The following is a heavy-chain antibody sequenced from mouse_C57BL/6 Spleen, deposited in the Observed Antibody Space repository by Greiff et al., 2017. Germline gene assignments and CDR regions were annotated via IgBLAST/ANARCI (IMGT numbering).Heavy chain of an antibody. J-gene: IGHJ3*01. V-gene: IGHV1-69*01. CDR3: SKGDPWFAY. CDR2: IDPSDSYT. CDR1: GYTFTSYW. Sequence: QVQLQQPGAELVMPGASVKLSCKASGYTFTSYWMHWVKQRPGQGLEWIGEIDPSDSYTNYNQKFKGKSTLTLDKSSSTAYMQLSSLTSEDAAVYYCSKGDPWFAYWGQGTLVTVSA.